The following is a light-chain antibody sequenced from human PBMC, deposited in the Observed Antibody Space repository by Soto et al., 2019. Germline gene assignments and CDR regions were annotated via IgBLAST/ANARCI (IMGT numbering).Light chain of an antibody. CDR3: QQSYSTLLT. CDR1: QTISSW. V-gene: IGKV1-39*01. CDR2: AIS. Sequence: NEMTQSPSTMSASGAGSFTFTCRASQTISSWLAWYQQKPGKAPKLLIYAISSLQSGVPSRFSGSGSGTDFTLTISSLQPEDFATYYCQQSYSTLLTFGQGTRLEI. J-gene: IGKJ5*01.